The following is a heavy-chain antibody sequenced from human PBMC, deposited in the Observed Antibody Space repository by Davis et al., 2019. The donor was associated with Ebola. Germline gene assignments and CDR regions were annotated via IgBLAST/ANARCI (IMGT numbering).Heavy chain of an antibody. D-gene: IGHD1-1*01. J-gene: IGHJ4*02. Sequence: AASVKVSCKASGYTFTSYGISWVRQAPGQGLEWMGWISPYSGNTNYAQKFQGRVTMTTDTSTSTAYMEVGSLKSDDTAVYYCARAQFPTTSDHWGQGTLVTVSS. CDR3: ARAQFPTTSDH. CDR1: GYTFTSYG. V-gene: IGHV1-18*01. CDR2: ISPYSGNT.